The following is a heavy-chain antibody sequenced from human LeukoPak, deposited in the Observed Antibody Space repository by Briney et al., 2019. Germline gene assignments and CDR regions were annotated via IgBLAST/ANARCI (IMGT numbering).Heavy chain of an antibody. CDR3: ARHRARSGYGH. Sequence: PSETLSLTCAVYGGSFSGYYWSWIRQPSGKGLEWIGEINHSGSTNYNPSLKSRVTISVDTSKNQFSLKLSSVTAADTAAYYCARHRARSGYGHWGQGTLVTVSS. CDR2: INHSGST. J-gene: IGHJ4*02. V-gene: IGHV4-34*01. D-gene: IGHD5-12*01. CDR1: GGSFSGYY.